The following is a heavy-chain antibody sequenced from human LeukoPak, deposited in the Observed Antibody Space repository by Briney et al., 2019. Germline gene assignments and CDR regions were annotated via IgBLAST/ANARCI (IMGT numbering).Heavy chain of an antibody. V-gene: IGHV4-4*02. Sequence: SETLSLTCAVSGGSISSSNWWSWVRQPPGKGLEWIGEIYHSGSTNYNPSLKSRVTISVDTSKNQFSLKLSSVTAADTAVYYCGRHANGDSSAAFDLWGQGTMVFVSS. D-gene: IGHD2-8*01. CDR2: IYHSGST. CDR1: GGSISSSNW. CDR3: GRHANGDSSAAFDL. J-gene: IGHJ3*01.